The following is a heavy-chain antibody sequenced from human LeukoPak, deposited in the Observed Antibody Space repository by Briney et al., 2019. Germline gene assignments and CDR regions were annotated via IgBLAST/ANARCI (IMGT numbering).Heavy chain of an antibody. D-gene: IGHD6-13*01. V-gene: IGHV4-34*01. Sequence: SEALSLTCAVYGGSFSGYYWSWIRQPPGKGLEWIGEINHGGSTNYNPSLKSRVTISVDTSKNQFSLKLSSVTAADTAVYYCARVPIAAADIFDYWGQGTLVTVSS. J-gene: IGHJ4*02. CDR2: INHGGST. CDR1: GGSFSGYY. CDR3: ARVPIAAADIFDY.